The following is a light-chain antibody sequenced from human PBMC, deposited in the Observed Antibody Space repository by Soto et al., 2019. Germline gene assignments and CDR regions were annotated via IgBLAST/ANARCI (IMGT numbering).Light chain of an antibody. Sequence: QSALAQPPSVSAASGQKVSISCSGSDSNTGSNFVSWFQQLPGTAPKLLIYDNNSRPSGIPDRFSGSKSGTSATLDISGLQTGDEADYYCGTWDRRLSIYVFGSGTKVTV. CDR2: DNN. J-gene: IGLJ1*01. V-gene: IGLV1-51*01. CDR1: DSNTGSNF. CDR3: GTWDRRLSIYV.